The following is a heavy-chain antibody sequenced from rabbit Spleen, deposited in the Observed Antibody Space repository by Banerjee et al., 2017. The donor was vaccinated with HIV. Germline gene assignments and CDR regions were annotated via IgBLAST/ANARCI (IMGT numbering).Heavy chain of an antibody. Sequence: QEQLVESGGGLVKPGASLTLTCKASGFPFSEKAVMCWVRQAPGKGLEWIACIDTGSSGFTYFASWAKGRFTISKTSSTTVTLQMTSLTAADTATYFCARDTSSSFSSYGMDLWGPGTLVT. CDR2: IDTGSSGFT. D-gene: IGHD1-1*01. J-gene: IGHJ6*01. CDR3: ARDTSSSFSSYGMDL. CDR1: GFPFSEKAV. V-gene: IGHV1S45*01.